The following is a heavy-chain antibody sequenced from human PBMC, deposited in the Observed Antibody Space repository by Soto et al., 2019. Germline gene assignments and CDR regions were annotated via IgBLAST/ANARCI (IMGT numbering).Heavy chain of an antibody. CDR2: ISAYNGNT. V-gene: IGHV1-18*01. D-gene: IGHD3-10*01. J-gene: IGHJ6*02. CDR3: ASNYLYYYGSGNTNYYGMDV. Sequence: QVQLVQSGAEVKKPGASVKVSCKASGYTFTSYGISWVRQAPGQGLERMGWISAYNGNTNYAQKLQGRVTMTTDTSTSTAYMELRSLRSDDTAVYYCASNYLYYYGSGNTNYYGMDVWGQGTTVTVSS. CDR1: GYTFTSYG.